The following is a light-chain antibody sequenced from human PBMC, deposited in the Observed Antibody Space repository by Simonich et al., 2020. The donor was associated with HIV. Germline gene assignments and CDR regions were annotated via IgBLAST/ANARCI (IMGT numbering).Light chain of an antibody. Sequence: EIVMTQSPATLSVSPGERAPLSRRASQSVSSNLAWYQQKPGQAPRLLISGASTRATGIPARCSVSGSGTEFTLTISSLQSEDFAVYYCQQYNNWPPPITFGQGTRLEIK. J-gene: IGKJ5*01. CDR1: QSVSSN. CDR3: QQYNNWPPPIT. CDR2: GAS. V-gene: IGKV3-15*01.